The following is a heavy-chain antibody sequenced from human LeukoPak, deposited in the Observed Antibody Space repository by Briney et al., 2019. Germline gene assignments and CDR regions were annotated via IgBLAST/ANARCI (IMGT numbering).Heavy chain of an antibody. D-gene: IGHD5-18*01. V-gene: IGHV4-59*12. CDR1: GGSISTYY. Sequence: SETLSLTCTVSGGSISTYYWSWIRQPPGKGLEWIGYIYYSGSTNKNPSLKSRVTISVDTSKNQFSLKLNSVTAADTAVYYCARGSIYSYGYGYFDYWGQGTLVTVSS. CDR3: ARGSIYSYGYGYFDY. J-gene: IGHJ4*02. CDR2: IYYSGST.